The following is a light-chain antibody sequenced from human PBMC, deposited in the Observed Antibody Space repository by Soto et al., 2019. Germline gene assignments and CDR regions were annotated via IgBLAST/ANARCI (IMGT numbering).Light chain of an antibody. Sequence: AIQMTQSPASLSASVGDRVTITCRASQDIRNELGWYQQKPGQAPKLLIYGASILQAGAPARFSVIGSGTDFTLTISSLQPEDFATYYCLQDYSYPRTFGQGTKVEIK. CDR2: GAS. J-gene: IGKJ1*01. V-gene: IGKV1-6*01. CDR1: QDIRNE. CDR3: LQDYSYPRT.